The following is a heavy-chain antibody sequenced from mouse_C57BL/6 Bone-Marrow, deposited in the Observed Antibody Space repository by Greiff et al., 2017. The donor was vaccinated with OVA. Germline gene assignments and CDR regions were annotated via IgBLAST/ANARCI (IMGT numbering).Heavy chain of an antibody. CDR1: GYTFTSYW. V-gene: IGHV1-55*01. D-gene: IGHD2-4*01. CDR3: ARSVYDYSLFDY. CDR2: IYPGSGST. J-gene: IGHJ2*01. Sequence: QVQLQQPGAELVKPGASVKMSCKASGYTFTSYWITWVKQRPGQGLEWIGDIYPGSGSTNYKEKFKSKATLTVDTTASTAYMQLSSLTSDDSAVEYCARSVYDYSLFDYWGQGTTLTVSS.